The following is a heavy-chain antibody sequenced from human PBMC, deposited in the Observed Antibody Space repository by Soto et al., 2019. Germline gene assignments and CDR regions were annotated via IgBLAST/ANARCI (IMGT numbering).Heavy chain of an antibody. CDR1: GFTFSDYY. V-gene: IGHV3-11*06. CDR2: ISSSSSYT. J-gene: IGHJ6*02. D-gene: IGHD3-22*01. Sequence: GGSLRLSCAASGFTFSDYYMSWIRQAPGKGLEWVSYISSSSSYTNYADSVKGRFTISRDNAKNSLYLQMNSLRAEDTAVYYCARGRFDYDSSGNYYYYYYYGMDVWGQGTTVTVSS. CDR3: ARGRFDYDSSGNYYYYYYYGMDV.